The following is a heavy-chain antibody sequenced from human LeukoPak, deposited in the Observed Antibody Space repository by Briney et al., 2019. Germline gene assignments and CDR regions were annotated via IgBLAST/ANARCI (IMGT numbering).Heavy chain of an antibody. CDR3: ARGRGMRYFDY. CDR1: GGSFSGYY. Sequence: SETLSLTCAVYGGSFSGYYWSWIRQPPGKGLEWIGEINHSGSTNYNPSLKGRVTISVDTSKNQFSLKLSSVTAADTAVYYCARGRGMRYFDYWGQGTLVTVSS. V-gene: IGHV4-34*01. D-gene: IGHD3-16*01. J-gene: IGHJ4*02. CDR2: INHSGST.